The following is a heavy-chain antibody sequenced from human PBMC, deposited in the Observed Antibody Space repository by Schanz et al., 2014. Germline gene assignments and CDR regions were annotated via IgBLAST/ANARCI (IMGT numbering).Heavy chain of an antibody. CDR3: AKTLFPGGTQTFGN. J-gene: IGHJ4*02. CDR2: VSSDGNND. V-gene: IGHV3-33*05. CDR1: GFTFSSYG. Sequence: QVQLVESGGGVVQPGRSLRLSCAASGFTFSSYGMHWVRQAPGKGLEWVALVSSDGNNDYYTDSVKGRFTISRDNSKNTVHLQMNSLRVEDTAVYYCAKTLFPGGTQTFGNWGRGTLVTVSS. D-gene: IGHD2-8*02.